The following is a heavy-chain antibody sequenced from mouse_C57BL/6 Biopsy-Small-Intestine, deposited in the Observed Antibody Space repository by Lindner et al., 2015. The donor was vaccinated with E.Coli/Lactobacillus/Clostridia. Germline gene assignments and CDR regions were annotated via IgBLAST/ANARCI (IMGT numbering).Heavy chain of an antibody. CDR2: ISSGSNTI. V-gene: IGHV5-17*01. D-gene: IGHD2-5*01. CDR3: ARDYYSIYNYVLDF. Sequence: LQEVWGGLVKPGGSLKLSCAASGFTFSDHGMHWVRQAPEKGLEWVAYISSGSNTIYYADTVKGRLTISRDNAKNALFLQMTSLRSEDTAMYYCARDYYSIYNYVLDFWGQGTSVTVSS. CDR1: GFTFSDHG. J-gene: IGHJ4*01.